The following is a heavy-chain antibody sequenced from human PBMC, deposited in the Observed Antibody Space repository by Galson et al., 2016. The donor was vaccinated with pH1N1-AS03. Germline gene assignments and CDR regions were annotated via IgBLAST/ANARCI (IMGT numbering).Heavy chain of an antibody. CDR2: ISGSGATI. J-gene: IGHJ4*02. V-gene: IGHV3-11*01. Sequence: SLRLSCAASGFTFSDYYMSWIRQTPGKGLEWVSYISGSGATIYYADSVKGRFSISRDSAKNSLFLQMNSLRVEDTAVYYCARSSYDILTNPLYWGQGTLVIVPS. CDR3: ARSSYDILTNPLY. CDR1: GFTFSDYY. D-gene: IGHD3-9*01.